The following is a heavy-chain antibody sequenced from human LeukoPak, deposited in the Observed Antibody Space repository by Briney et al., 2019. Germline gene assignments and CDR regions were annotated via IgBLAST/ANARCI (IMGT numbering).Heavy chain of an antibody. CDR1: GGSISSSSYY. D-gene: IGHD4-23*01. CDR2: IYSSGST. Sequence: KSSETLSLTCTVSGGSISSSSYYWGWIRQPPGKGLEWIGSIYSSGSTYYNPSLKSRVTMSVDTSKNQFSLKLSSVTAADTAVYYCAREAVVTPKLDAFDIWGQGTMVTVSS. V-gene: IGHV4-39*07. CDR3: AREAVVTPKLDAFDI. J-gene: IGHJ3*02.